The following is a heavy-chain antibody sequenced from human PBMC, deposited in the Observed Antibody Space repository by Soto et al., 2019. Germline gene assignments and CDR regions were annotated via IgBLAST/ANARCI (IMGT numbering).Heavy chain of an antibody. CDR1: GFTFSSYA. Sequence: GGSLRLSCAASGFTFSSYAMSWVRQAPGKGLEWVSAISGSGGSTYYADSVKGRFTISRDNSKNTLYLQMNSLGAEDTAVFYCAKTSCSSTSCYHLDYWGRNPGHRLL. D-gene: IGHD2-2*01. CDR3: AKTSCSSTSCYHLDY. V-gene: IGHV3-23*01. CDR2: ISGSGGST. J-gene: IGHJ4*01.